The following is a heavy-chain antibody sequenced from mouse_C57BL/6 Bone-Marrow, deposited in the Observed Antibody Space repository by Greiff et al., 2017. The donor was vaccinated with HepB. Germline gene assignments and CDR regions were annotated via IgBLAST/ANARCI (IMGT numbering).Heavy chain of an antibody. Sequence: EVKVVESGGGLVKPGGSLKLSCAASGFTFSSYAMSWVRQTPEKRLEWVATISDGGSYTYYPDNVKGRFTISRDNAKNNLYLQMSHLKSEDTAMYYCARLITTNYWGQGTTLTVSS. J-gene: IGHJ2*01. CDR1: GFTFSSYA. CDR2: ISDGGSYT. CDR3: ARLITTNY. D-gene: IGHD2-4*01. V-gene: IGHV5-4*03.